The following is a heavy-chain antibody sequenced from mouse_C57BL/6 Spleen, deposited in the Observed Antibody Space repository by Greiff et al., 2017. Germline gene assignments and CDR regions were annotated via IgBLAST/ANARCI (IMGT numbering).Heavy chain of an antibody. CDR1: GYTFTDYN. CDR3: ARGTRYGRAMDY. V-gene: IGHV1-18*01. CDR2: INPNNGGT. D-gene: IGHD1-1*01. J-gene: IGHJ4*01. Sequence: VQLQQSGPELVKPGASVKIPCKASGYTFTDYNMDWVKQSHGKSLEWIGDINPNNGGTIYNQKFKGKATLTVDKSSSTAYMELRSLTSEDTAVYYCARGTRYGRAMDYWGQGTSVTVSS.